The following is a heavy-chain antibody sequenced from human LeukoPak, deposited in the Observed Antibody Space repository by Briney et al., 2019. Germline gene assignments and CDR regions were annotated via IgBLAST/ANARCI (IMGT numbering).Heavy chain of an antibody. V-gene: IGHV1-24*01. J-gene: IGHJ4*02. CDR1: GYTLTELS. Sequence: ASVKVSCKVTGYTLTELSMHWVRQAPGKGLEWMGGFDPEDGETIYAQKFQGRVTMTEDTSTDTAYMELSSLRSEDTAVYYCATVEGGYYGDVFDYWGQGTLVTVSS. D-gene: IGHD3-3*01. CDR3: ATVEGGYYGDVFDY. CDR2: FDPEDGET.